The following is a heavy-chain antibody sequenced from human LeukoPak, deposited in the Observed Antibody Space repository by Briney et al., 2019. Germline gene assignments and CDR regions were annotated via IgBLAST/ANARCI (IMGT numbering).Heavy chain of an antibody. CDR1: GYSISSGYY. J-gene: IGHJ6*03. CDR3: ARVLNSNRLYYYYYYMDV. D-gene: IGHD4-11*01. V-gene: IGHV4-38-2*02. CDR2: IYHSGST. Sequence: PSETLSLTCNVSGYSISSGYYWGWIRQPPGKGLEWIGSIYHSGSTYYNPPLKSRVTISVDTSKNQFSLKLSSVTAADTAVYYCARVLNSNRLYYYYYYMDVWGKGTTVTVSS.